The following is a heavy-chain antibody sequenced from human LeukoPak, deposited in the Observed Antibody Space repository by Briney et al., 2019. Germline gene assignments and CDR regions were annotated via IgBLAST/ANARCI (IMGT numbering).Heavy chain of an antibody. J-gene: IGHJ4*02. CDR3: ARDRGWELPTTSNDY. CDR2: INHSGST. V-gene: IGHV4-34*01. Sequence: PSETLSLTCAVYGGSFSGYYWSWIRQPPGKGLEWIGEINHSGSTNYNPSLKSRVTISVDTSKNQFSLKLSSVTAADTAVYYCARDRGWELPTTSNDYWGQGTLVTVSS. CDR1: GGSFSGYY. D-gene: IGHD1-26*01.